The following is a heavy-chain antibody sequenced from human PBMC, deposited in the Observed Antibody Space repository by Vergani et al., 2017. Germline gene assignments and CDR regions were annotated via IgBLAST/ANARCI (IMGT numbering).Heavy chain of an antibody. J-gene: IGHJ4*02. V-gene: IGHV3-30-3*01. CDR3: ARGAGGDYVSSVNY. CDR2: ISYDGSNK. D-gene: IGHD4-17*01. Sequence: QVQLVESGGGVVQPGRSLRLSCAASGFTFSSYAMHWVRQAPGKGLEWVAVISYDGSNKYYADSVKGRFTISRDNSKITLYLQMNSLRAEDTAVYYCARGAGGDYVSSVNYWGQGTLVTVSA. CDR1: GFTFSSYA.